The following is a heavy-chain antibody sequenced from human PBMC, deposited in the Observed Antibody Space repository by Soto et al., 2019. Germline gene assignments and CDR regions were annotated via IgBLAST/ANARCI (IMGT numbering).Heavy chain of an antibody. CDR1: GGSSTNHF. CDR3: AIMIGDPDLSFDY. D-gene: IGHD4-17*01. J-gene: IGHJ4*02. Sequence: QAQLQESGPGLVKPSETLSLTCTVSGGSSTNHFWSWIRQSPGKGLEWIGFIYSYSGSTSYKPSLNSRVTISFDTSKSQLSLKLSSVTAADTAMYYCAIMIGDPDLSFDYWCQGPLVTVSS. V-gene: IGHV4-59*11. CDR2: IYSYSGST.